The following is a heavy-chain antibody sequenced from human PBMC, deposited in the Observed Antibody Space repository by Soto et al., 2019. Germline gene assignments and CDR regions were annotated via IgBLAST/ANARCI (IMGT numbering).Heavy chain of an antibody. Sequence: PSETLSLTCSVSGDSISSPTSYWFWIRQPPGKGLEYIGSFYYSGNIYYNPSLKSRVTISGDTSKNQLSLKLNSVTAADTAVYYCARRPMVRGANYFDYWGQGTLVTVSS. V-gene: IGHV4-39*01. CDR3: ARRPMVRGANYFDY. D-gene: IGHD3-10*01. CDR1: GDSISSPTSY. CDR2: FYYSGNI. J-gene: IGHJ4*02.